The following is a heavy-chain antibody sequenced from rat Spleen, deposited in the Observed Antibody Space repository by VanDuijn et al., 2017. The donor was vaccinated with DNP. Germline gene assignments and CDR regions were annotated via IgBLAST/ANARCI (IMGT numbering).Heavy chain of an antibody. V-gene: IGHV5-7*01. J-gene: IGHJ2*01. CDR3: VRWNSGHFDY. CDR2: ISYDGSST. Sequence: EVQLVESGGGLVQPGRSLKLSCADSGFTFSDYNMAWVRQAPKKGLEWVATISYDGSSTNYRDSVKGRFTISRENAKNTLYLQMNSLRSEDMATYYCVRWNSGHFDYWGQGVMVPVSS. D-gene: IGHD4-3*01. CDR1: GFTFSDYN.